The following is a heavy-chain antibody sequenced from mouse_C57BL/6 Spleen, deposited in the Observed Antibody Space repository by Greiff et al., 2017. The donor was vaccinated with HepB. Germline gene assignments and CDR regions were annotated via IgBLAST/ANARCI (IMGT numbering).Heavy chain of an antibody. Sequence: DVKLVESGGGLVKPGGSLKLSCAASGFTFSSYAMSWVRQTPEKRLEWVATISDGGSYTYYPDNVKGRFTISRDNAKNNLYLQMSHLKSEDTAMYYCARVGGTTVVEGYWGQGTTLTVSS. CDR2: ISDGGSYT. CDR3: ARVGGTTVVEGY. J-gene: IGHJ2*01. D-gene: IGHD1-1*01. V-gene: IGHV5-4*03. CDR1: GFTFSSYA.